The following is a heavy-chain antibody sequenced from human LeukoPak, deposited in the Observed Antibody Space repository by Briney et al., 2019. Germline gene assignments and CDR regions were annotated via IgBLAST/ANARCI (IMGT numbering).Heavy chain of an antibody. J-gene: IGHJ4*02. CDR2: IRQDGSER. Sequence: GGSLRLSCAASGFSFNSYWMSWVRQAPGTGLEWVANIRQDGSERYYADSLKGRFTISRDNAKNSLYLQMNSLRAEDTAMYYCAREGYTKGYFDFWGQGTLVTVSS. CDR3: AREGYTKGYFDF. D-gene: IGHD6-13*01. V-gene: IGHV3-7*01. CDR1: GFSFNSYW.